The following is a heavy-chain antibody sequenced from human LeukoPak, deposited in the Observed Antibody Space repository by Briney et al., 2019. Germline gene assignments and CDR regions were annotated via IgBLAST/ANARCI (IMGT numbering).Heavy chain of an antibody. D-gene: IGHD1/OR15-1a*01. J-gene: IGHJ4*02. CDR1: GFMFDDYG. CDR3: AKDLTRTDN. CDR2: INWSGGRT. V-gene: IGHV3-20*04. Sequence: PGGSLRLSCAASGFMFDDYGMSWVRQAPGKGLEWVSGINWSGGRTGYVDSLKGRFTISRDNAKNTLYLQMNSLRAEDTALYYCAKDLTRTDNWGQGTLVTVSS.